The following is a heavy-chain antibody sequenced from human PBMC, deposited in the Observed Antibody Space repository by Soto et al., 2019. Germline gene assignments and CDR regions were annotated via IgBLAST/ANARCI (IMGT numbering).Heavy chain of an antibody. V-gene: IGHV1-58*01. CDR2: IVVGSGNT. CDR1: GFNFTSAG. J-gene: IGHJ6*02. CDR3: AADQAWRFLAWGGGMDV. Sequence: SVKVSFKASGFNFTSAGVQWVRQARGQRLEWIGWIVVGSGNTNYAQNFQERVTITRDMSTSTAYMELSSLRYEDTAVYYCAADQAWRFLAWGGGMDVWGQGTTVPVSS. D-gene: IGHD3-3*01.